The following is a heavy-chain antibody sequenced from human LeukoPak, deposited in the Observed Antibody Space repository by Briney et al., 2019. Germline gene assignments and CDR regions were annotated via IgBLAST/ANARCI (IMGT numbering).Heavy chain of an antibody. CDR2: IYYSGST. J-gene: IGHJ6*03. CDR1: GGSISSGGYS. CDR3: ARSDGYYYYMDV. V-gene: IGHV4-30-4*07. Sequence: PSETLSLTCAVSGGSISSGGYSWSWIRQPPGKGLEWIGYIYYSGSTYYNPSLKSRVTISVDTSKNQFSLKLSSVTAADTAVYYCARSDGYYYYMDVWGKGTTVTVSS.